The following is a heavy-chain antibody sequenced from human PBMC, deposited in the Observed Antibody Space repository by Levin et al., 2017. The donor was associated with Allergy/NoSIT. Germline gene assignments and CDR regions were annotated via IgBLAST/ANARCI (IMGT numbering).Heavy chain of an antibody. V-gene: IGHV4-34*01. J-gene: IGHJ3*02. CDR3: ARDPYGDYVVDAFDI. Sequence: NTSETLSLTCAVYGGSFTAYYWSWIRQPPGKGLEWIGEINHSGITNYNPSLKSRVTISVDTSKKQFSLKMTSLTAADTAVYYCARDPYGDYVVDAFDIWGQGAMVTVSS. D-gene: IGHD4-17*01. CDR2: INHSGIT. CDR1: GGSFTAYY.